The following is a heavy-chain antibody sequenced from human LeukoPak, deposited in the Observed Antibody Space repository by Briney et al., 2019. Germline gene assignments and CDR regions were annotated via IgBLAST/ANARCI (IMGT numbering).Heavy chain of an antibody. V-gene: IGHV4-4*07. Sequence: PSETLSLTCTVSGGSISNNYWSWIRQPAGKGLEWIGRIYYSGRTNYSPSLNSRVTMSVDTSKNQFSLKLRSVTAADTAVYYCAGERRDYGYYSYFYFWGQGTLVTVSS. CDR2: IYYSGRT. D-gene: IGHD4-17*01. J-gene: IGHJ4*02. CDR3: AGERRDYGYYSYFYF. CDR1: GGSISNNY.